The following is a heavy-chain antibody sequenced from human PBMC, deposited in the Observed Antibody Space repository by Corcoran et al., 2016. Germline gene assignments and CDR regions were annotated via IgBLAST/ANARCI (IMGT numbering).Heavy chain of an antibody. V-gene: IGHV4-59*11. CDR2: IHYSGNT. Sequence: QVQLQESGPGLVKPSETLSLTCTVSGGPTTGHYWSWIRQPPGKGLEWIGWIHYSGNTNYKPALTGRVTISVDTAKNQFSLKVTPVTAADTAVYYCARFGPFSQSRHYLDYCGQGTLVTVSS. CDR3: ARFGPFSQSRHYLDY. D-gene: IGHD3-16*01. J-gene: IGHJ4*02. CDR1: GGPTTGHY.